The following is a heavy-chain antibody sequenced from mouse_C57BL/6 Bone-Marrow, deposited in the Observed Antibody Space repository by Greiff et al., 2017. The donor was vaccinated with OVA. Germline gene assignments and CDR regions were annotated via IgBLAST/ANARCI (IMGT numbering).Heavy chain of an antibody. D-gene: IGHD2-3*01. Sequence: QVQLQQPGAELVKPGASVKMSCKASGYTFTSYWITWVKQRPGQGLEWIGDIYPGSGSTNYNEKFKSKATLTVATSSSTAYMQLSSLTSEDSAVYYGARGDDGYYVAWFAYWGQGTLVTVAA. CDR1: GYTFTSYW. J-gene: IGHJ3*01. V-gene: IGHV1-55*01. CDR2: IYPGSGST. CDR3: ARGDDGYYVAWFAY.